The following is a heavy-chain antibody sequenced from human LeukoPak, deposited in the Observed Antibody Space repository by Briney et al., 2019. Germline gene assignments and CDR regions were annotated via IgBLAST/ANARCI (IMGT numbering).Heavy chain of an antibody. CDR2: ISGSGGST. Sequence: SGGSLRLSCAASGFTFSSYAMSWVRQAPGKGLEWVSAISGSGGSTYYADSVKGRFTISRDNSKNTLYLQMNSLRAEDTAVYYCAKVRSYYQYYYYYGMDVWGQGTTVTVSS. V-gene: IGHV3-23*01. J-gene: IGHJ6*02. CDR1: GFTFSSYA. CDR3: AKVRSYYQYYYYYGMDV. D-gene: IGHD1-26*01.